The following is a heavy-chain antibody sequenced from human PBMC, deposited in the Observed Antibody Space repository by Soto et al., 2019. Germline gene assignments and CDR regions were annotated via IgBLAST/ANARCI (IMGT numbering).Heavy chain of an antibody. CDR2: ISSSGSTI. CDR1: GFTFSDYY. Sequence: PGGSLRLSCAASGFTFSDYYMSWIRQAPGKGLEWVSYISSSGSTIYYADSVKGRFTISRDNAKNSLYLQMNSLRAEDTAVYYCARAPPLTYSSGWYLFDYWGQGTLVTSPQ. CDR3: ARAPPLTYSSGWYLFDY. D-gene: IGHD6-19*01. V-gene: IGHV3-11*01. J-gene: IGHJ4*02.